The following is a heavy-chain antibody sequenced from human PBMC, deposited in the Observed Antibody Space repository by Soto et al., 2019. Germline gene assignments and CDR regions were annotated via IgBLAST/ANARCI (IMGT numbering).Heavy chain of an antibody. D-gene: IGHD3-22*01. Sequence: GGSLRLSCAASGFTFSNYGIHWVRQAPGKRLEWVAVISYDGSNKYYADSVKGRFTISRDNSKNTLYLQMNSLRAEDTAVYYCAMPDYYDSSGWGQGTLVTVSS. CDR3: AMPDYYDSSG. V-gene: IGHV3-30*03. J-gene: IGHJ4*02. CDR2: ISYDGSNK. CDR1: GFTFSNYG.